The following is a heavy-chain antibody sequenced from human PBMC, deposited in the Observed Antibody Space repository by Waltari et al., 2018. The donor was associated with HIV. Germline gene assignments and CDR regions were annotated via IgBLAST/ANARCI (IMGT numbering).Heavy chain of an antibody. V-gene: IGHV7-4-1*02. CDR2: TKTYTGNP. D-gene: IGHD6-25*01. J-gene: IGHJ3*01. Sequence: QVQLVQSGSELKKPGASVKISCKASGYTFTSSSLNWVRQAPGQGLEWMGWTKTYTGNPMDAKGFTGRFVFSWDTSVRTTYLQVSSLTAEDTAVYYCARDSGRGRAFDFWGQGTMVTVSS. CDR1: GYTFTSSS. CDR3: ARDSGRGRAFDF.